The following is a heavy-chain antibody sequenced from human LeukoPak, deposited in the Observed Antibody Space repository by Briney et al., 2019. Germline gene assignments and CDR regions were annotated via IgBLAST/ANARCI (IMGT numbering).Heavy chain of an antibody. J-gene: IGHJ4*02. CDR2: IYYSGSS. Sequence: SETLSLTCTVSGGSITSSSYYWGWIRQPPGKGLEWIGNIYYSGSSYFNPSLKSRVTISVDTSKNQFSLKVSSVTAADTAVYYCARGGHDGTYYLSYWGQGTLVTVSS. V-gene: IGHV4-39*01. CDR1: GGSITSSSYY. CDR3: ARGGHDGTYYLSY. D-gene: IGHD1-26*01.